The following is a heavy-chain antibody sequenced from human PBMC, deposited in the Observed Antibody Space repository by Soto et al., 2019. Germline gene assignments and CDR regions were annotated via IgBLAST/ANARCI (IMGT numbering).Heavy chain of an antibody. J-gene: IGHJ4*02. Sequence: QVQLQQWGAGLLKPSETLSLTCAVYGGSFSGYYWSWIRQPPGKGLEWIGEINHSGSTNYNPSLKSRVTISVDTSKTQFSLKLSSVTAADTAVYYCASQRISEAAPDYWGQGTLVTVSS. V-gene: IGHV4-34*01. D-gene: IGHD2-15*01. CDR2: INHSGST. CDR3: ASQRISEAAPDY. CDR1: GGSFSGYY.